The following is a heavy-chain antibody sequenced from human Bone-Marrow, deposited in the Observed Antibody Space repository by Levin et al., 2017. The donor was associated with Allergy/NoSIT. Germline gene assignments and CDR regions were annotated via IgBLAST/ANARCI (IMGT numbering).Heavy chain of an antibody. V-gene: IGHV3-21*01. CDR3: ARETAGVKIGLNRRYYFDY. J-gene: IGHJ4*02. CDR2: ISSSSSYI. Sequence: AGGSLRLSCAASGFTFSSYSMNWVRQAPGKGLEWVSSISSSSSYIYYADSVKGRFTISRDNAKNSLYLQMNSLRAEDTAVYYCARETAGVKIGLNRRYYFDYWGQGTLVTVSS. D-gene: IGHD1-14*01. CDR1: GFTFSSYS.